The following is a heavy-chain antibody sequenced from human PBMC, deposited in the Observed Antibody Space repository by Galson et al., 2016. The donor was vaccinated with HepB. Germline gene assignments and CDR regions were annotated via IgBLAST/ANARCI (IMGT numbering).Heavy chain of an antibody. CDR1: GFSNYG. CDR2: ISYDGNKK. V-gene: IGHV3-30*03. J-gene: IGHJ6*02. D-gene: IGHD3-22*01. Sequence: SLRLSCAASGFSNYGMHWVRQAPGKGLEWVAVISYDGNKKFYAASVRGRFTISRDNSKNTLYLQMNSLRAEDTAVYYCARDPSGITLIVAAMGYYCGMDFWGQGTTVIVSS. CDR3: ARDPSGITLIVAAMGYYCGMDF.